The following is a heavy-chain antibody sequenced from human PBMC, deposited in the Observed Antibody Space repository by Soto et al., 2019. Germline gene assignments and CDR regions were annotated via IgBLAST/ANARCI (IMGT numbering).Heavy chain of an antibody. Sequence: GGSLRLSCAASGFTFSSYAMSWVRQAPGKGLEWVSAISGSGGSTYYADSVKGRFTISRDNSKNTLYLQMNSLRAEDTAVYYCAKDLYSYGYYYYCMDVWGQGTTVTVSS. J-gene: IGHJ6*02. D-gene: IGHD5-18*01. V-gene: IGHV3-23*01. CDR2: ISGSGGST. CDR1: GFTFSSYA. CDR3: AKDLYSYGYYYYCMDV.